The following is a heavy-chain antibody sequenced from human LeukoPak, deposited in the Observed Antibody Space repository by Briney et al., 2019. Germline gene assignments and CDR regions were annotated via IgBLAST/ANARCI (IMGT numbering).Heavy chain of an antibody. CDR3: AKSSGSGFDH. V-gene: IGHV3-74*01. Sequence: GGSLRLSCAASGFAFSTYTIHWVRQVPGKGLMWVSRINNDGRGTTYADSVKGRFTISRDNAKDTLYLQMNSLRTDDTAVYFCAKSSGSGFDHWGQGTLVTVSS. J-gene: IGHJ4*02. CDR2: INNDGRGT. CDR1: GFAFSTYT. D-gene: IGHD1-26*01.